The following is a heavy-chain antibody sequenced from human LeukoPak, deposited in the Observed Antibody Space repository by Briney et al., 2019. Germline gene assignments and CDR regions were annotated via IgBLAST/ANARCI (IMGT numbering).Heavy chain of an antibody. D-gene: IGHD2/OR15-2a*01. CDR3: ATLSANIYGDY. J-gene: IGHJ4*02. V-gene: IGHV1-18*01. CDR1: GYTFTSYG. CDR2: ISAYSGNT. Sequence: ASVKVSCKASGYTFTSYGISWVRQAPGQGLEWMGWISAYSGNTNYAQKLQGRVTMTTDPSTSTAYMELRSLRSDDTAVYYCATLSANIYGDYWGQGTLVTVSS.